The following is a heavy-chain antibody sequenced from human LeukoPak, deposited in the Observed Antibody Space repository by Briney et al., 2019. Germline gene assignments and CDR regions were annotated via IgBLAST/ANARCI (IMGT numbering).Heavy chain of an antibody. V-gene: IGHV4-39*01. CDR2: IYYSGST. Sequence: SETLSLTCTVSGGSMSSSSYYWGWIRQPPGKGLEWIGSIYYSGSTYYNPSLKSRVTISVDTSKNQFSLKLSSVTAADTAVYYCARHRYSSSWPLDYWGQGTLVTVSS. J-gene: IGHJ4*02. D-gene: IGHD6-13*01. CDR1: GGSMSSSSYY. CDR3: ARHRYSSSWPLDY.